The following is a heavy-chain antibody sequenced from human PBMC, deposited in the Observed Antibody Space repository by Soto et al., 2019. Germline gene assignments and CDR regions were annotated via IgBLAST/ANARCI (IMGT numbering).Heavy chain of an antibody. CDR2: IWYDGSHQ. Sequence: PGGSLRLSCAASGFSFSTYDMHWVRQAPGKGLEWVAIIWYDGSHQYYTDSVKGRFTISRDNSKNTLFLQMNSLTAADTAVYYCAKDSPVSGNYQDLDYWGQGTLVTVSS. CDR3: AKDSPVSGNYQDLDY. D-gene: IGHD1-26*01. CDR1: GFSFSTYD. J-gene: IGHJ4*02. V-gene: IGHV3-33*06.